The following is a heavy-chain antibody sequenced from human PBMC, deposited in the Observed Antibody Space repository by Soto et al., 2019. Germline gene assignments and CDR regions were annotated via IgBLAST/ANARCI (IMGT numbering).Heavy chain of an antibody. V-gene: IGHV1-69*06. J-gene: IGHJ6*02. CDR2: IIPIFGTA. Sequence: SVKVSCKASGGTFSSYAISWVRQAPGQGLEWMGGIIPIFGTANYAQKFQGRVTITADKSTSTAYMELSSLRSEDTAVYYCARNRAVAGILTYGMDVWGEGTMVTVS. CDR3: ARNRAVAGILTYGMDV. CDR1: GGTFSSYA. D-gene: IGHD6-19*01.